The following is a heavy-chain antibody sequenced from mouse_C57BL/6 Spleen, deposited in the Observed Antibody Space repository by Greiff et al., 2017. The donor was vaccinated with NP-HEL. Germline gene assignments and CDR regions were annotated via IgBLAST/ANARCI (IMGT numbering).Heavy chain of an antibody. CDR2: IDPSDSYT. Sequence: VQLQQSGAELVMPGASVKLSCKASGYTFTSYWMHWVKQRPGQGLEWIGEIDPSDSYTNYNQKFKGKSTLTVDKSSSTAYMQLSSLTSEDSAVYYCARTYYSNQYYFDYWGQGTTLTVSS. V-gene: IGHV1-69*01. J-gene: IGHJ2*01. D-gene: IGHD2-5*01. CDR3: ARTYYSNQYYFDY. CDR1: GYTFTSYW.